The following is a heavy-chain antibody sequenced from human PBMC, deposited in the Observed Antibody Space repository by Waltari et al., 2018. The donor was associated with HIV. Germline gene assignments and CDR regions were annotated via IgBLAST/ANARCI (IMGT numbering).Heavy chain of an antibody. CDR2: IYPGDSDT. Sequence: EVQLVQSGAEVKKPGESLKISCQGSGYSFTSYWIGWVCQMSGKGLEWMGIIYPGDSDTRYSPSFQGQVTISADKSISTAYLQWSSLKASDTAMYYCARPIRPYGSGSYYLAFDIWGQGTMVTVSS. CDR1: GYSFTSYW. J-gene: IGHJ3*02. CDR3: ARPIRPYGSGSYYLAFDI. V-gene: IGHV5-51*01. D-gene: IGHD3-10*01.